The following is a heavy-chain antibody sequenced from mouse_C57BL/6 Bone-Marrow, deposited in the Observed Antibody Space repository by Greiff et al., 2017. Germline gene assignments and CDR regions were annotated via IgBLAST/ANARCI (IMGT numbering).Heavy chain of an antibody. J-gene: IGHJ3*01. CDR3: ARGGYGTPFAY. Sequence: VQLQQSGPELVKPGASVKISCKASGYTFTDYYMNWVKQSHGKSLEWIGDINPNNGGTSYNQKFKGKATLTVDKSSSTAYMELRSLTSEDSAVXYCARGGYGTPFAYWGQGTLVTVSA. CDR2: INPNNGGT. V-gene: IGHV1-26*01. D-gene: IGHD1-1*01. CDR1: GYTFTDYY.